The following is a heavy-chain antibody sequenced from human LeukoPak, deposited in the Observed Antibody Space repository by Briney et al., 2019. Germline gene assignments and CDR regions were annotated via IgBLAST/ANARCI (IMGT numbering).Heavy chain of an antibody. D-gene: IGHD6-13*01. CDR1: GGSISSYY. CDR3: ARATAADYYYMDV. Sequence: PSETPSLTCTVSGGSISSYYWSWIRQPPGKGLEWIGYIYYSGSTNYNPSLKSRVTISVDTSKNQFSLKLSSVTAADTAVYYCARATAADYYYMDVWGKGTTVTVSS. J-gene: IGHJ6*03. V-gene: IGHV4-59*01. CDR2: IYYSGST.